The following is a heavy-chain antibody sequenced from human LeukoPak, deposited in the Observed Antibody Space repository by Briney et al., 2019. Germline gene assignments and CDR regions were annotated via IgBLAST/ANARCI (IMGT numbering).Heavy chain of an antibody. CDR2: ISRNSGTI. CDR1: GFTFSTYD. CDR3: ARAPGYSSA. V-gene: IGHV3-48*04. J-gene: IGHJ5*02. D-gene: IGHD6-25*01. Sequence: GGSLRLSCAASGFTFSTYDMNWVRQAPGKGLEWVSYISRNSGTIYYADSVKGRFTISRDNAKNSLYLQMNSLRAEDTAFYYCARAPGYSSAWGQGTLVTVSS.